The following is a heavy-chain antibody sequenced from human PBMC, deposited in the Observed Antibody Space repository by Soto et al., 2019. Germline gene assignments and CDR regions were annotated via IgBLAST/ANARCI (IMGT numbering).Heavy chain of an antibody. CDR2: IWYDGSNK. D-gene: IGHD1-26*01. J-gene: IGHJ3*02. Sequence: GWSLRRSCAAAGFTFSSYGMHWVRQAPGKGLEWVAVIWYDGSNKYYADSVKGRFTIYRDNSKNTLYLQMNSLRAEDTAVYYCEGSGSYGAFDIWGQGTMVSASS. CDR1: GFTFSSYG. V-gene: IGHV3-33*01. CDR3: EGSGSYGAFDI.